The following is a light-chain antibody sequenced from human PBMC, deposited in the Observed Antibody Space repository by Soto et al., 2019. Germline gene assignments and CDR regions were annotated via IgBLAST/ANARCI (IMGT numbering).Light chain of an antibody. CDR2: DAS. Sequence: DIQMTQSPSTLSASVGDRVTITCRASLTIGTWLAWYQQKPGKAPKLLIYDASSLESGVPSRFRGSGSGTDFTLTISRLQPDDFATYYCQQYNSYSLAFGQGTKVDI. CDR1: LTIGTW. J-gene: IGKJ1*01. V-gene: IGKV1-5*01. CDR3: QQYNSYSLA.